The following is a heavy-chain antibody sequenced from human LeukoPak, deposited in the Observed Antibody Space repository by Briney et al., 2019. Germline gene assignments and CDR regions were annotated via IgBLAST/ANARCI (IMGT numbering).Heavy chain of an antibody. CDR3: SVGVMSPFDY. V-gene: IGHV3-23*01. Sequence: GGSLRLTCAASGFAFSSYAMSWVRQAPGKGLEWVSAISGSGGSTYYADSVKGRFTISRDNPKNTLYLQMNSLRAEDTAVYYCSVGVMSPFDYWGQGTLVTVSS. D-gene: IGHD3-16*01. J-gene: IGHJ4*02. CDR1: GFAFSSYA. CDR2: ISGSGGST.